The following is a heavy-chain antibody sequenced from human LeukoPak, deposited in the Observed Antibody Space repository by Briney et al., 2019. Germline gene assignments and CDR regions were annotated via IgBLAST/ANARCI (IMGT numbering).Heavy chain of an antibody. J-gene: IGHJ4*02. Sequence: GGSLRLSCAASGFTFSSYAMSWVRQAPGKGLEWVSAISGSGAATYYADSVKGRFTISRDNSKNTLYLQMNSLGAEDTAVYYCAKEYDYVWGSYRRSFGYWGQGTLVTVSS. V-gene: IGHV3-23*01. D-gene: IGHD3-16*02. CDR3: AKEYDYVWGSYRRSFGY. CDR1: GFTFSSYA. CDR2: ISGSGAAT.